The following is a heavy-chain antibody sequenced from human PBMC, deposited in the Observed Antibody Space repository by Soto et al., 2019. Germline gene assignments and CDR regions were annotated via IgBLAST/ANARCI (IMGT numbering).Heavy chain of an antibody. CDR2: INHSGST. Sequence: SETLSLTCAVYGGSFSGYYWSWIRQPPGKGLEWIGEINHSGSTNYNPSLKSRVTISVDTSKNQFSLKLSSVTAADTAVYYCARGLNPYGSGSYYPSSDSWGQGTLVTVSS. CDR3: ARGLNPYGSGSYYPSSDS. D-gene: IGHD3-10*01. J-gene: IGHJ4*02. V-gene: IGHV4-34*01. CDR1: GGSFSGYY.